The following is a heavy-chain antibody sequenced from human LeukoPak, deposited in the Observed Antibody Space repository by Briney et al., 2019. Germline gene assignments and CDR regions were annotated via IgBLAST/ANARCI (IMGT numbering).Heavy chain of an antibody. CDR2: INPSDGST. D-gene: IGHD3-16*01. Sequence: ASVKVSCKASAYTFSSYYIHWVRQAPGQGLEWMGMINPSDGSTSYAQKFQGRVTMTRDMSTTTVYMELSSLRSEDMAVYYCARANWGKGYYFDYWGQGTLVTVSS. J-gene: IGHJ4*02. V-gene: IGHV1-46*01. CDR3: ARANWGKGYYFDY. CDR1: AYTFSSYY.